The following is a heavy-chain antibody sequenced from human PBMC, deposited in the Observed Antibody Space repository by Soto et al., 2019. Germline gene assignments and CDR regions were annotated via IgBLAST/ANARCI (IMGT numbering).Heavy chain of an antibody. CDR2: MSSSSSYI. V-gene: IGHV3-21*01. CDR3: ARDFVGDAFGVAQASGDC. CDR1: VYTFGSYS. D-gene: IGHD3-3*01. Sequence: GGSLRLSCAASVYTFGSYSVNWFRQAPGEGLEWVSSMSSSSSYIYYAESVKGRFTISRDNAKNSLYLQMNSLRAEDTAVYYCARDFVGDAFGVAQASGDCWGQGTLVTVSS. J-gene: IGHJ4*02.